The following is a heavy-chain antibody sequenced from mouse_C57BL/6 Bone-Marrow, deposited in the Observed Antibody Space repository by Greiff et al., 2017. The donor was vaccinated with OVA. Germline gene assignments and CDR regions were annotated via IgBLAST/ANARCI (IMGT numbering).Heavy chain of an antibody. CDR1: GYAFTNYL. D-gene: IGHD1-1*02. V-gene: IGHV1-54*01. J-gene: IGHJ3*01. CDR2: INPGSGGT. CDR3: ARGSASWFAY. Sequence: VMLVESGAELVRPGTSVKVSCKASGYAFTNYLIEWVKQRPGQGLEWIGVINPGSGGTNYNEKFKGKATLTADKSSSTAYMQLSSLTSEDSAVYFCARGSASWFAYWGQGTLVTVSA.